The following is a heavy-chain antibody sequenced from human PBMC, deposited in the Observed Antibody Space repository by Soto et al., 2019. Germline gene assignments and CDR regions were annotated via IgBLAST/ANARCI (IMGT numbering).Heavy chain of an antibody. V-gene: IGHV1-2*02. CDR1: GYTVTGYY. CDR3: ASGNVLLWFWDAFDI. Sequence: ASVKVSCKASGYTVTGYYMHWVRQAPGQGLEWMGWINPNSGGTNYAQKFQGRVTMTRDTSISTAYMELSRLRSDDTAVYYCASGNVLLWFWDAFDIWGKGTTVTVSS. J-gene: IGHJ3*02. D-gene: IGHD3-10*01. CDR2: INPNSGGT.